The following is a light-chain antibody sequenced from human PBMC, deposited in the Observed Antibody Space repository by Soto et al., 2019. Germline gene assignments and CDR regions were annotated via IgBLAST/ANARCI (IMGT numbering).Light chain of an antibody. V-gene: IGKV3-20*01. J-gene: IGKJ1*01. CDR3: QQYGSLSWT. Sequence: EIVMTQSPATLSVSPGETATLSCRASQSVSNNVAWYQQKPGQAPRIIIFGASGRATGIPDRFSGSGSGTDFTLTISRLEPEDFAVYYCQQYGSLSWTFGQGTKVDIK. CDR1: QSVSNN. CDR2: GAS.